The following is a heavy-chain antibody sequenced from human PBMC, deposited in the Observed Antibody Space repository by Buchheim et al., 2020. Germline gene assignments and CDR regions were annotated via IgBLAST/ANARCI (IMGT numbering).Heavy chain of an antibody. CDR2: ISYDGSNK. CDR1: GFTFSSYG. V-gene: IGHV3-30*18. Sequence: QVQLVESGGGVVQPGRSLRLSCAASGFTFSSYGMHWVRQAPGKGLEWVAVISYDGSNKYYADSVKGRFTISRDNSKNTLYLQMNSLGAENTAVYHCAKKSVAYYYYYMDVWGKETT. J-gene: IGHJ6*03. CDR3: AKKSVAYYYYYMDV.